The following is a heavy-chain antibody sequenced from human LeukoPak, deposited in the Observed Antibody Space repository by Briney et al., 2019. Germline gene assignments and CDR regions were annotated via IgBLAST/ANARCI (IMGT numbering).Heavy chain of an antibody. CDR2: ISDRGGRT. Sequence: GGSLRLSCAVSGITLSNYGMSWVRQAPGKGLEWVAGISDRGGRTNYADSVKGRFTISRENSKNTLYLQMNSLRAEDTAVYFCAKRGLVIRVILVGFHREAYYFDSWGQGALVTVSS. CDR3: AKRGLVIRVILVGFHREAYYFDS. V-gene: IGHV3-23*01. D-gene: IGHD2-21*01. J-gene: IGHJ4*02. CDR1: GITLSNYG.